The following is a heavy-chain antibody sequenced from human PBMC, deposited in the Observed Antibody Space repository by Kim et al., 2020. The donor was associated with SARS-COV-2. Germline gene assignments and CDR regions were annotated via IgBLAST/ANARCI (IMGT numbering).Heavy chain of an antibody. J-gene: IGHJ4*02. CDR3: ARRGPVVLVPAAAFDY. V-gene: IGHV4-39*01. D-gene: IGHD2-2*01. Sequence: SFNGRVSISVDTSKNQFSLNLSSVTAADTAVYYCARRGPVVLVPAAAFDYWGQGALVTVSS.